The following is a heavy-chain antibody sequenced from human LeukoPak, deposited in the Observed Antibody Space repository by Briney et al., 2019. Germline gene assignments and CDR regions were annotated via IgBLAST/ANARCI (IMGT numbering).Heavy chain of an antibody. D-gene: IGHD4-17*01. CDR2: IEQDGSEK. CDR1: GFTFSSYW. CDR3: ARGGDYGDYFDY. Sequence: PGGSLRPSCAASGFTFSSYWMSWVRQAPGKGLEWVANIEQDGSEKYYVDSVKGRFTISRDNAKNSLYLQMNSLRAEDTAVYYCARGGDYGDYFDYWGQGTLVTVSS. J-gene: IGHJ4*02. V-gene: IGHV3-7*01.